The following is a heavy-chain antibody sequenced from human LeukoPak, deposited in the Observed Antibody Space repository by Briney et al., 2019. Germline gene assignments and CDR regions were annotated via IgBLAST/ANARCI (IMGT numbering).Heavy chain of an antibody. D-gene: IGHD6-13*01. J-gene: IGHJ4*02. CDR3: AKDLIGQSSSWPAH. V-gene: IGHV3-30*18. Sequence: GRSLRLSCAASGFTCSTYGMHWVRQAPGKGLEWVALTSYDGRNKYYADSVKGRFTISRDNSKNTPYLQMNSLTAEDTAVYYCAKDLIGQSSSWPAHCGPGTLVTVSS. CDR2: TSYDGRNK. CDR1: GFTCSTYG.